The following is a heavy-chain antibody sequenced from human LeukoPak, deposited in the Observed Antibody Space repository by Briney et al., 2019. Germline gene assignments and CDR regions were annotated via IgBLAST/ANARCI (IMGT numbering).Heavy chain of an antibody. CDR2: IYSGGST. CDR3: AIYYYDSSGPPPY. CDR1: GFTVSSNY. D-gene: IGHD3-22*01. J-gene: IGHJ4*02. V-gene: IGHV3-66*01. Sequence: GGSLRLSCAASGFTVSSNYMNWVRQAPGKGLEWVSVIYSGGSTYYADSVKGRFTISRDNSKNTLYLQMNSLRAEDTAVYYCAIYYYDSSGPPPYWGQGTLVTVSS.